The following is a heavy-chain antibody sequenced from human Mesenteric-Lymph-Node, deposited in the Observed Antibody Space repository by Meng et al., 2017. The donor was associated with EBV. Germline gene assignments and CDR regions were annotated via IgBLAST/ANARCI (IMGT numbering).Heavy chain of an antibody. CDR3: VGNYGGNLGWFDP. Sequence: QLQESGPGLVKPSETLSLTCSISGGSTSSGGNLWSWIRQPPGKALEWICYIYHSGSTSYNPSLKSRVSMSIDRSNNQFSLKLTSVTAADTAVYYCVGNYGGNLGWFDPWGQGTLVTVSS. CDR1: GGSTSSGGNL. J-gene: IGHJ5*02. CDR2: IYHSGST. D-gene: IGHD4/OR15-4a*01. V-gene: IGHV4-30-2*01.